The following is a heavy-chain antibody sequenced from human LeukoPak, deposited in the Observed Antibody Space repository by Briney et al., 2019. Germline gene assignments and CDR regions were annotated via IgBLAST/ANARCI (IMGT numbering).Heavy chain of an antibody. CDR2: MNPNSGNT. CDR1: GYTFTSYD. CDR3: ARAGSDYYDSHAFDI. Sequence: ASVKVSCKASGYTFTSYDINWVRQAPGQGLEWMGWMNPNSGNTGYAQKFQGRVTMTRNTSISTAYMELSSLRSEDTAVYYCARAGSDYYDSHAFDIWGQGTMVTVSS. J-gene: IGHJ3*02. D-gene: IGHD3-22*01. V-gene: IGHV1-8*01.